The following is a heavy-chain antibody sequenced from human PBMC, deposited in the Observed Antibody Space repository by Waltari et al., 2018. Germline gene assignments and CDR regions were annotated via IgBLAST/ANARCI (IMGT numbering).Heavy chain of an antibody. CDR1: GFSFTTYW. CDR2: IKNDGSQT. D-gene: IGHD5-12*01. Sequence: EVQLLESGGGWVQVGGSLRLSCAASGFSFTTYWLTLVRQAPGKGLEWVANIKNDGSQTYYGDSVKGRFTISRDNAGNSLYLQMHSLRAEDTAVYYCARDSIYSGFYSYNYGMDVWGQGTTVTVSS. V-gene: IGHV3-7*01. J-gene: IGHJ6*01. CDR3: ARDSIYSGFYSYNYGMDV.